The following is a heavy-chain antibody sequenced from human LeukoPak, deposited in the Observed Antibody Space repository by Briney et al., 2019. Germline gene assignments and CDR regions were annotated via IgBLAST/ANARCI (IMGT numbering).Heavy chain of an antibody. CDR3: ARGYSYGSYYFDY. Sequence: SETLSLTCTVSGGSISSYYWSCIRQPPGKGLEWIGYIYYSGNTNYNPSLKSRVTISVDTSKNQFSLKLSSVTAADTAIYYCARGYSYGSYYFDYWGQGTLVTVSS. D-gene: IGHD5-18*01. J-gene: IGHJ4*02. V-gene: IGHV4-59*01. CDR1: GGSISSYY. CDR2: IYYSGNT.